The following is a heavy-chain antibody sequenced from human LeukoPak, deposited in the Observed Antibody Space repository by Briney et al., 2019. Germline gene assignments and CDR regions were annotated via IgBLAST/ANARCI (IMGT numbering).Heavy chain of an antibody. J-gene: IGHJ5*02. V-gene: IGHV3-66*01. D-gene: IGHD1-1*01. CDR2: LYSGGAT. Sequence: GGSLRLSCVASGFSVSGIHMNWVRQAPGKDLEWVTGLYSGGATYYADSMGGRFTISRDHSKNTLYLQMTNLRVDDTAIYYCARGNGNVGGRLDPWGQGIRVTVSS. CDR1: GFSVSGIH. CDR3: ARGNGNVGGRLDP.